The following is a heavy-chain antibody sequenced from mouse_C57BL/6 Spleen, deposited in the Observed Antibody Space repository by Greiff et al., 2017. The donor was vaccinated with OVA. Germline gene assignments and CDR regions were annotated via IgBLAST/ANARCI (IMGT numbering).Heavy chain of an antibody. J-gene: IGHJ3*01. CDR1: GYTFTSYW. CDR3: ARSDGSGGFAY. Sequence: QVQLQQPGAELVMPGASVKMSCKASGYTFTSYWMHWVKQRPGPGLEWIGVIDPYDSYTTYNQKFKGKSTLPVDKSSSTASMQLSSLTSEDSAVYYGARSDGSGGFAYWGQGTLVTVSA. CDR2: IDPYDSYT. V-gene: IGHV1-69*01. D-gene: IGHD1-1*01.